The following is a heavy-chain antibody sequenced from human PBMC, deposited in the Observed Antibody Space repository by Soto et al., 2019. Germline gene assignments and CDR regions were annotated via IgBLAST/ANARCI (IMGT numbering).Heavy chain of an antibody. CDR2: IYYSGST. Sequence: PSATLSLTCTVSGGSISSGDYYWSWIRQPPGKGLEWIGYIYYSGSTYYNPSLKSRITLSVDTSKNQFSLKLSSVTAADTAVYYCARDRPASNYDFWSASPSTWGQGTLVTVSS. D-gene: IGHD3-3*01. CDR1: GGSISSGDYY. CDR3: ARDRPASNYDFWSASPST. V-gene: IGHV4-30-4*01. J-gene: IGHJ5*02.